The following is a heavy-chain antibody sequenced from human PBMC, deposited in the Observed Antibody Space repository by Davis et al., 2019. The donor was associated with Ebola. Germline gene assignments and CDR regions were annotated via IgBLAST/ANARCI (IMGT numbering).Heavy chain of an antibody. Sequence: PSETLSLTCTVSGGSISSYYWRWIRQPPGQGLAWIGYIYYSGSTNYNPSLKSRVTISVDTSKKQFSLKLSSVTAADTAVYYCARDRFIPRDWAGDVYYYGMDVWGQGTTVTVSS. D-gene: IGHD3-16*01. CDR3: ARDRFIPRDWAGDVYYYGMDV. J-gene: IGHJ6*02. V-gene: IGHV4-59*01. CDR2: IYYSGST. CDR1: GGSISSYY.